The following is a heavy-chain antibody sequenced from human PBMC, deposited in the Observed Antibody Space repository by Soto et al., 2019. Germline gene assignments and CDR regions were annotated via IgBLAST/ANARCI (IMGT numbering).Heavy chain of an antibody. V-gene: IGHV3-11*01. CDR3: ATGKGFCSGGSCFWY. J-gene: IGHJ4*01. CDR1: GFTFSDYY. Sequence: GVSLRLSCAASGFTFSDYYMSWILQAPGKGREWISYISTSGTTIYYADSVKGRFTISRNNAKNSLYLQLNSLRAEETAIYYCATGKGFCSGGSCFWYWGQGTLVTVSS. D-gene: IGHD2-15*01. CDR2: ISTSGTTI.